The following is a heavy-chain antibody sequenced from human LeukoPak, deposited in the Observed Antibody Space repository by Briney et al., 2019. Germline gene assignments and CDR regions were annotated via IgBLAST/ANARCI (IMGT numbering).Heavy chain of an antibody. CDR3: ARDLDGYSSLNYFDY. D-gene: IGHD6-19*01. J-gene: IGHJ4*02. CDR1: GFTFSDYY. V-gene: IGHV3-11*06. Sequence: PGGSLRLSCAASGFTFSDYYMSWIRQAPGKGLEWVSYISSSSSYTNYADSVKGRFTNSRDNAKNSLYLQMNSLRAEDTAVYYCARDLDGYSSLNYFDYWGQGTLVTVSS. CDR2: ISSSSSYT.